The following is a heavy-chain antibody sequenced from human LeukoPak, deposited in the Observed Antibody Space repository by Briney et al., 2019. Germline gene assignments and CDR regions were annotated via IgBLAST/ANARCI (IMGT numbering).Heavy chain of an antibody. CDR3: AKDRGPLPKALPDY. CDR1: GFTFDDYA. Sequence: PGGSLRLSCAASGFTFDDYAMHWVRQAPGKGLEWVSGISWNSGSIGYADSVKGRFTISRDNAKNSLYLQMNSLRAEDTALYYCAKDRGPLPKALPDYWGQGTLVTVSS. CDR2: ISWNSGSI. D-gene: IGHD2-15*01. V-gene: IGHV3-9*01. J-gene: IGHJ4*02.